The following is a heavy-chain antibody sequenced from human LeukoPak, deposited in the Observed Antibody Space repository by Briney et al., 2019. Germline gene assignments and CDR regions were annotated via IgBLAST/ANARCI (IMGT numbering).Heavy chain of an antibody. CDR1: EFTFSSYA. V-gene: IGHV3-23*01. CDR2: ISGSGGST. CDR3: AKDHVYVGGSYHDHNYFAY. Sequence: GGSLRLSCAASEFTFSSYAMSWVRQAPGKGLDWVSAISGSGGSTYYADSVKGRFTISRDNSKNTLYLQMNSLRAEDTAVYYCAKDHVYVGGSYHDHNYFAYGGQGPLVTVS. J-gene: IGHJ4*02. D-gene: IGHD3-16*02.